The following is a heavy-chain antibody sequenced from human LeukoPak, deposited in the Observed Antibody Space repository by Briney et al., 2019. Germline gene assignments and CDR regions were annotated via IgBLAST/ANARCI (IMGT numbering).Heavy chain of an antibody. Sequence: SETLSLTCTVSGYSISSGYYWGWIRQPPWKGLEWIGSVYHSGSTYYNPSLKSRVTISVDTSKNQFSLKLSSVTAADTALYYCARAYSSSWSPAEYFQHWGQGTLVTVSS. CDR2: VYHSGST. J-gene: IGHJ1*01. D-gene: IGHD6-13*01. V-gene: IGHV4-38-2*02. CDR1: GYSISSGYY. CDR3: ARAYSSSWSPAEYFQH.